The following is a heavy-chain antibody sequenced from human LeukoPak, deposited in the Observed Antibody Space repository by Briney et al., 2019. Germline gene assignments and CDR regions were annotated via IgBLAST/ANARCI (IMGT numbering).Heavy chain of an antibody. CDR2: ISYDGSNK. CDR1: GFTFSSYA. J-gene: IGHJ3*02. D-gene: IGHD2-21*02. Sequence: PGGSLRLSCAASGFTFSSYAMHWVRQAPGKGLEWVAVISYDGSNKYYADSVKGRFTISRDNSKNTLYLQMNSLRAEDTAVYYCARDAGSYCGGDCPHSDAFDIWGQGTMVTVSS. V-gene: IGHV3-30*04. CDR3: ARDAGSYCGGDCPHSDAFDI.